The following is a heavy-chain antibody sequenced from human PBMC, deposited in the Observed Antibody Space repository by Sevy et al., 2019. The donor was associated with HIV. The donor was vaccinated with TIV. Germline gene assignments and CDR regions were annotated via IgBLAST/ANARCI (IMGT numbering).Heavy chain of an antibody. V-gene: IGHV4-59*08. CDR2: FYYSGST. D-gene: IGHD2-15*01. J-gene: IGHJ4*02. CDR1: GGSISSYY. Sequence: SETLSLTCTVSGGSISSYYWSWIRQPPGKGLEWIGYFYYSGSTNYNPSLKSRVTISVDTSKNQFSLKLSSVTAADTAVYYCARQEGDIVVAYFDYWGQGTLVTVSS. CDR3: ARQEGDIVVAYFDY.